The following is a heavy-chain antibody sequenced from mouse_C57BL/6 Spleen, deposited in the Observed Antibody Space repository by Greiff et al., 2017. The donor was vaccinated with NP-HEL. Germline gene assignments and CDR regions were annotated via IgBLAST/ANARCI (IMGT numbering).Heavy chain of an antibody. D-gene: IGHD1-1*01. CDR2: INYDGSST. Sequence: EVQLVESEGGLVQPGSSMKLSCTASGFTFSDYYMAWVRQVPEKGLEWVANINYDGSSTYYLDSLKSRFIISRDNAKNILYLQMSSLKSEDTATYYCARGGYGGPWYFDVWGTGTTVTVSS. V-gene: IGHV5-16*01. CDR1: GFTFSDYY. J-gene: IGHJ1*03. CDR3: ARGGYGGPWYFDV.